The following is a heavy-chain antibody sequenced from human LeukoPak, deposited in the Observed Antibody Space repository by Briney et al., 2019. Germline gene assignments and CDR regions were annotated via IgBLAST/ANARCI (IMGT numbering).Heavy chain of an antibody. CDR3: ARDLPQIEY. D-gene: IGHD3-22*01. Sequence: GGSLTLSCAASGFTFYDYDMNWVRHAPGKGREWVACINWNAGSTGYGDSVKGRFTISRENGKNSLYLRMNSLRAEDTALYYCARDLPQIEYWGQGTLVTVSS. CDR2: INWNAGST. J-gene: IGHJ4*02. V-gene: IGHV3-20*04. CDR1: GFTFYDYD.